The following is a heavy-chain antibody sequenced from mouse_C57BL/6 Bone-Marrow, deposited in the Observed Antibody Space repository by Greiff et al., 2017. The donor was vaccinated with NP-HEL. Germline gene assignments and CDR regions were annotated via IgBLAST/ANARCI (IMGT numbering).Heavy chain of an antibody. J-gene: IGHJ1*03. Sequence: QVQLKQSGAELAKPGASVKLSCKASGYTFTSSWMHWVKQRPGQGLEWIGYINPSSGYTKYNQKFKDKATLTADKSSSTAYMQLSSLTYDDSAVYYCNYYGSSYGDLYWYFDVWGTGTTVTVSS. CDR3: NYYGSSYGDLYWYFDV. D-gene: IGHD1-1*01. CDR1: GYTFTSSW. V-gene: IGHV1-7*01. CDR2: INPSSGYT.